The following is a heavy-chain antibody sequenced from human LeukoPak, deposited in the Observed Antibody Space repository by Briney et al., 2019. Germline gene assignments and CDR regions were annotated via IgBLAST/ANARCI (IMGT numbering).Heavy chain of an antibody. CDR2: IYPGDSDT. CDR3: ARVGPYYYMDV. CDR1: GYSFTSYW. J-gene: IGHJ6*03. Sequence: GESLKISCKGSGYSFTSYWIAWVRQMPGKGLECMGTIYPGDSDTRYSPSFRGQVTISADKSISTAYLQWSSLKASDTAMYYCARVGPYYYMDVWGKGTTVTVSS. V-gene: IGHV5-51*01.